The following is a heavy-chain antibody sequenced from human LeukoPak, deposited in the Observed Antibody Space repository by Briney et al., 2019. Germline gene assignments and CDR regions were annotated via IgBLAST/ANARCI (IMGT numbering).Heavy chain of an antibody. D-gene: IGHD1-1*01. CDR2: IYPSGKT. Sequence: SETLSLTCIVSGDFVSADYYLGWIRQPPRKGLEWIGSIYPSGKTSYNPSLKSRVAISLDMSKNQFSLRLTSVTAADTALYFCARPTRPRAQNERRGDAFHVWGPGTMVTVSS. CDR1: GDFVSADYY. J-gene: IGHJ3*01. V-gene: IGHV4-38-2*02. CDR3: ARPTRPRAQNERRGDAFHV.